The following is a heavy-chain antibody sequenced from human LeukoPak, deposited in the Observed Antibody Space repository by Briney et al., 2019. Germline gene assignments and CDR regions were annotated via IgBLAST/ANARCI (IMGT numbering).Heavy chain of an antibody. Sequence: ASVKVSCKASGYTFTSYDFNWLRQATGQGPEWMGWMNPNSGATGYAQKFQGRVTMTRSASINTAYMELSNLRSEDTAVYYCAREGSSGFYPHWGQGILVTVSS. V-gene: IGHV1-8*01. D-gene: IGHD3-22*01. CDR3: AREGSSGFYPH. J-gene: IGHJ4*02. CDR2: MNPNSGAT. CDR1: GYTFTSYD.